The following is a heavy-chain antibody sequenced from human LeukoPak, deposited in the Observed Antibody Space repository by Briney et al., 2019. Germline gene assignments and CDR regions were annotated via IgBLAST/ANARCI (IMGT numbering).Heavy chain of an antibody. CDR2: IYYSGST. V-gene: IGHV4-39*01. Sequence: SETLSLTCTVSGGSISSSSYYWGWIRPPPGKGLEWIGSIYYSGSTYYNPSLKSRVTISVDTSKNQFSLKLSSATAADTAVYYCARQFVGPIDYWGQGTLVTASS. CDR3: ARQFVGPIDY. CDR1: GGSISSSSYY. D-gene: IGHD3-10*01. J-gene: IGHJ4*02.